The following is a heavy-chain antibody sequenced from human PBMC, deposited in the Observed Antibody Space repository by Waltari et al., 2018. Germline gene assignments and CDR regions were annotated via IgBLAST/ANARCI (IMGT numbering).Heavy chain of an antibody. J-gene: IGHJ6*04. CDR2: INHSGST. V-gene: IGHV4-34*01. CDR3: ARVTGRSRDV. Sequence: QVQLQQWGAGLLKPSATLSLTCAVYGWSFSGYYWSWIRQPPRKGLEWIGEINHSGSTNYNPSLKSRVTISGDTSKNQFSLKLSSVTAADTAVYYCARVTGRSRDVWGKGTTVTVSS. CDR1: GWSFSGYY.